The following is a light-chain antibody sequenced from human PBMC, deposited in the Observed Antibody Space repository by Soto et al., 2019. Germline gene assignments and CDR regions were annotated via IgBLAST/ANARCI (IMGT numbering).Light chain of an antibody. V-gene: IGLV1-40*01. J-gene: IGLJ1*01. Sequence: SVLTQPPSVSGAPGQRVTISCTGSSSNIGAGYDVHWYQQLPGTAPKLLIYGNSNRPSGVPDRFSGSKSDNTASLTISGLQAEDEADYYCCSYAGSYTRVFGTGTKVTVL. CDR2: GNS. CDR1: SSNIGAGYD. CDR3: CSYAGSYTRV.